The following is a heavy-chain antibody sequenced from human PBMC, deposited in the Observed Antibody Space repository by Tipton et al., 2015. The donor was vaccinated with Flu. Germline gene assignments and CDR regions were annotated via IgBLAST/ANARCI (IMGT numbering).Heavy chain of an antibody. V-gene: IGHV1-18*01. D-gene: IGHD3-9*01. J-gene: IGHJ4*02. Sequence: VQLVQSGAEVGKPGAAVTVSCKASGYTFTSYGISWVRQAPGQGLEWMGWISTSNGDANYVQKFQGRVTMTTDTSTSTAYMALRSLRSDDTAVYYCARIYDILTDYLGVDYWGQGSLVTVSS. CDR3: ARIYDILTDYLGVDY. CDR1: GYTFTSYG. CDR2: ISTSNGDA.